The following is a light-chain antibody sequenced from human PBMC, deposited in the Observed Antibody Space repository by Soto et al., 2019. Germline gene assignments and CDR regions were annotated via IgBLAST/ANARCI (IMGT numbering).Light chain of an antibody. J-gene: IGKJ1*01. CDR3: KQYGSSPRT. CDR2: GAY. Sequence: EIVLTQSPGTLPLSPGERATLSCRASQSVSSNFLAWYQQKPGQAHRLLISGAYNRATGIPDRFSGSGSVTDFTLTIRRLEPEDFAVYYCKQYGSSPRTVGQGTKVDIK. V-gene: IGKV3-20*01. CDR1: QSVSSNF.